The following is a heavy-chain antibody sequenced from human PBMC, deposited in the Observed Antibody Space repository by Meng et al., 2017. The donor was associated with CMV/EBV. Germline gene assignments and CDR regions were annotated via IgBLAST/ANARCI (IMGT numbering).Heavy chain of an antibody. CDR1: GFTFSSYW. CDR2: IKQDGSEK. Sequence: GESLKISCASSGFTFSSYWMSWVRQAPGKGLEWVTNIKQDGSEKYYVDSVKGRFNIARDNAKNSLYLQMNSLRAEDTAVYYCASTVVVPAAPGLYDFDYWGQGTLVTVSS. CDR3: ASTVVVPAAPGLYDFDY. D-gene: IGHD2-2*01. J-gene: IGHJ4*02. V-gene: IGHV3-7*01.